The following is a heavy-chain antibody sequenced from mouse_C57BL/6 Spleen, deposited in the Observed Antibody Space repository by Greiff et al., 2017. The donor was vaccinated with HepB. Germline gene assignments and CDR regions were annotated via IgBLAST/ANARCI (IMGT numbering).Heavy chain of an antibody. J-gene: IGHJ3*01. Sequence: EVQLQQSGPELVKPGASVKISCKASGYTFTDYYMNWVKQSHGKSLEWIGDINPNNGGTSYNQKFKGKATLTVDKSSSTAYMERRSLTSEDSAVYYCARIYYDYSAWFAYWGQGTLVTVSA. V-gene: IGHV1-26*01. CDR1: GYTFTDYY. D-gene: IGHD2-4*01. CDR3: ARIYYDYSAWFAY. CDR2: INPNNGGT.